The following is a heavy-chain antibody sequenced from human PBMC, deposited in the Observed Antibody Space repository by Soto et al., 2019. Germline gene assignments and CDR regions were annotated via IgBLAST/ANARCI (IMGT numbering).Heavy chain of an antibody. Sequence: SSVKVSCKGSGYTFSVYPISWLRQAPGQGLEWMGGIIPSFGTANYAQKFQGRVTITADESTSTAYMELSSLRSEDTAVYYCARVLHYDSSGESFRGAFDIWGQGTMVTVSS. CDR3: ARVLHYDSSGESFRGAFDI. J-gene: IGHJ3*02. D-gene: IGHD3-22*01. V-gene: IGHV1-69*13. CDR2: IIPSFGTA. CDR1: GYTFSVYP.